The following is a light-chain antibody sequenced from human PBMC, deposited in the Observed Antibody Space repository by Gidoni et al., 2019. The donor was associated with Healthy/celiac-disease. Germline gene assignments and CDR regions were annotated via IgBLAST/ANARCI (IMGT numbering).Light chain of an antibody. CDR3: QQYGSLVT. CDR2: GAYGAS. J-gene: IGKJ4*01. Sequence: EIVLTQSPGNLSLSPGERATLSCRASQSVSNGYLAWYQQKPGQAPRLLVYGAYGASTRATGIPDRFSGSGSRTDFTLTISRLEPEDSAVYYCQQYGSLVTFGGGTKVEIK. V-gene: IGKV3-20*01. CDR1: QSVSNGY.